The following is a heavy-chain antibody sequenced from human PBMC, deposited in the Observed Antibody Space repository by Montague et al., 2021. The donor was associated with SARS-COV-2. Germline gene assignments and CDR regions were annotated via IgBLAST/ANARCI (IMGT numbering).Heavy chain of an antibody. Sequence: SLRLSCAASGLTVSSDYMSWVRQAPGKGLEWVSVIYSGGSTYYADSVKGRFTISRDNSKDTLYLQMNSLRDEDTAVYYCARDSYGMDVWGQGTTVTVSS. CDR3: ARDSYGMDV. CDR1: GLTVSSDY. V-gene: IGHV3-66*02. J-gene: IGHJ6*02. CDR2: IYSGGST.